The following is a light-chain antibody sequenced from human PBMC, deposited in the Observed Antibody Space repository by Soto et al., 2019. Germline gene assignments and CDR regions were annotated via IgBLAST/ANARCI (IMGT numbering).Light chain of an antibody. J-gene: IGLJ2*01. CDR2: EGG. CDR1: SSDVGNYNL. Sequence: QSVLTQPASVSGSPGQSITISCTGTSSDVGNYNLVSWYQQYPGKAPKHMIYEGGKRPSGVSNRFSGSKSGNTASLTISGLQAEDEADYYCCSFALRSTLIFGGGTKLTVL. CDR3: CSFALRSTLI. V-gene: IGLV2-23*01.